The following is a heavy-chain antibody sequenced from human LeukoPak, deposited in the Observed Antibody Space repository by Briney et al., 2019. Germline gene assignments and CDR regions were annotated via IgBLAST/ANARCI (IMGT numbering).Heavy chain of an antibody. Sequence: GASVKVSCKASGYTFTGYYMHWVRQAPGQGLEWMGWINPNSGGTNYAQKFQGRVTMTRDTSISTAYMELSRLRSDDTAVYYCARDPISEYVWGSYRQFDYWGQGTLVTVSS. J-gene: IGHJ4*02. V-gene: IGHV1-2*02. D-gene: IGHD3-16*02. CDR1: GYTFTGYY. CDR2: INPNSGGT. CDR3: ARDPISEYVWGSYRQFDY.